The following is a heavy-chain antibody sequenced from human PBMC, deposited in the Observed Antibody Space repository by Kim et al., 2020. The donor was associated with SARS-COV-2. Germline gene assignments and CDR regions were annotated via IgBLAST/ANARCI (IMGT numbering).Heavy chain of an antibody. CDR3: ARTLITGTLITAGTSDY. V-gene: IGHV1-46*01. Sequence: ASVKVSCKASGYTFTSYSIHWVRQAPGQGLEWMGIINPSGGRTSYTQKFQGRVTMTRDTSTSTVYMELSSLRSEDTAVYYCARTLITGTLITAGTSDYWGLGTLVTVSS. D-gene: IGHD1-7*01. CDR2: INPSGGRT. J-gene: IGHJ4*02. CDR1: GYTFTSYS.